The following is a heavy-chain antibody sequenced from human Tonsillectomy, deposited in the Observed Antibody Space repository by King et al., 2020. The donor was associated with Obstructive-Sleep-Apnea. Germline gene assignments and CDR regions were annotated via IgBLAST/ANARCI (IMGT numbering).Heavy chain of an antibody. CDR2: IYPGDSET. J-gene: IGHJ4*02. V-gene: IGHV5-51*01. CDR1: GYNFNRYW. CDR3: AKHYYDSSGYYEFAF. Sequence: VQLVESGAEVKKPGESLKISCKGSGYNFNRYWIAWVRQMPGKGLEWMGFIYPGDSETKYSPSFQGQVTISADKSMGTVYLQRSSLKASDTAMYYCAKHYYDSSGYYEFAFWGQGTLVTVSS. D-gene: IGHD3-22*01.